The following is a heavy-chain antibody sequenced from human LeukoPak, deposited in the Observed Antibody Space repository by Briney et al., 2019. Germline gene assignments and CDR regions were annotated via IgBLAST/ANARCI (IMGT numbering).Heavy chain of an antibody. V-gene: IGHV4-34*01. CDR2: INHSGST. CDR1: GGSFSGYY. J-gene: IGHJ6*02. CDR3: ARDPRITMVRGVNRGMDV. Sequence: KPSETLSLTCAVYGGSFSGYYWSWIRQPPGKGLEWIGEINHSGSTNYNPSLKSRVIISVDTSKNQFSLKLSSVTAADTAVYYCARDPRITMVRGVNRGMDVWGQGTTVTVSS. D-gene: IGHD3-10*01.